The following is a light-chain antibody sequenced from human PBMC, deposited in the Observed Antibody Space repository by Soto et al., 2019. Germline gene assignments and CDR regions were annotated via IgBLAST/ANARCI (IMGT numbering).Light chain of an antibody. CDR2: DVS. Sequence: QSVRTQPASVSASPGQSIAISCTGTSSDVGGYTFVSWYQQHPGKAPKLMIYDVSNRPSGISNRFSGSKSGNTASLTTSGLQAEDEADYYCSSFTSRNTYVFGTGTKVTVL. J-gene: IGLJ1*01. CDR1: SSDVGGYTF. CDR3: SSFTSRNTYV. V-gene: IGLV2-14*01.